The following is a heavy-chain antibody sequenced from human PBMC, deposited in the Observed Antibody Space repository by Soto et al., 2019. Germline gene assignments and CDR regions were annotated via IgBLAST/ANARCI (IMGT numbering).Heavy chain of an antibody. J-gene: IGHJ5*02. D-gene: IGHD3-22*01. Sequence: PGGTLRLSCAASGFTFSSYAICWVRHAPGTGKEWVSAVSGSGGSTYYADSVKGRLTISRDNSKNTLYLQMNSLRAEDTAVYYCAKDPVFQVVVVGFNWFDPWGQGTLVTVSS. CDR1: GFTFSSYA. CDR3: AKDPVFQVVVVGFNWFDP. V-gene: IGHV3-23*01. CDR2: VSGSGGST.